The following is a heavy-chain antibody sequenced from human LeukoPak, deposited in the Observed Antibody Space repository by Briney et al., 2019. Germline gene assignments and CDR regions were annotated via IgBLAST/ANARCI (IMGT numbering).Heavy chain of an antibody. Sequence: SGGSLRLSCAASGFTLSSYWMSWVRQAPGKGLEWVANIKQDGSEKYYVDSVKGRFTISRDNAKNSLYLQMNSLRAEDKAVYYWARGGHAYGDPFFDYWGQGTLVTVSS. D-gene: IGHD4-17*01. J-gene: IGHJ4*02. CDR3: ARGGHAYGDPFFDY. CDR1: GFTLSSYW. V-gene: IGHV3-7*01. CDR2: IKQDGSEK.